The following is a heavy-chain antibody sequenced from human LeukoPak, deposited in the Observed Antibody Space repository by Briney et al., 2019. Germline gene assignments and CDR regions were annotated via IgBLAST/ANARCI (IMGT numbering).Heavy chain of an antibody. CDR3: ARGPHCSSSTWYSSTCSYWYFDL. Sequence: ASVKVSCKASGGTFSSYAISWVRQAPGQGLEWMGWIRTYNGNTEYAQNLQGRVTMTTDTSTSTAYMELRSLRSDDTAVYYCARGPHCSSSTWYSSTCSYWYFDLWGRGTLVTVSS. CDR1: GGTFSSYA. CDR2: IRTYNGNT. D-gene: IGHD6-13*01. V-gene: IGHV1-18*01. J-gene: IGHJ2*01.